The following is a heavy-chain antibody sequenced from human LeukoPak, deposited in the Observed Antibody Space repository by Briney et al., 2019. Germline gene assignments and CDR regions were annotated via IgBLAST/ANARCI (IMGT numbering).Heavy chain of an antibody. CDR2: IDPNSGGT. J-gene: IGHJ2*01. D-gene: IGHD4-11*01. CDR1: GYTFTDYY. Sequence: ASVKVSCKASGYTFTDYYMHWVRQAPGQGLEWMGWIDPNSGGTEYAQRFRGRVIMTRDTSITTAYMELSRLRSDDTAVYYCARGGPSPTTVTSNWYFDLWGRGTLVTVSS. CDR3: ARGGPSPTTVTSNWYFDL. V-gene: IGHV1-2*02.